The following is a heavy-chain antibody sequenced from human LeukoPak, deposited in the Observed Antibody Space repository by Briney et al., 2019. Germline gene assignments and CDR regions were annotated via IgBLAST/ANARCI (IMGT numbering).Heavy chain of an antibody. D-gene: IGHD6-19*01. CDR3: ARESETSGWYDY. J-gene: IGHJ4*02. CDR2: ISGDGGST. V-gene: IGHV3-43*02. CDR1: GFTFSTFA. Sequence: HPGRSLRLSCAASGFTFSTFAMHWVRQAPGKGLEWVSLISGDGGSTFYADSVRGRFTISRDNTRKSLSLQMSSLRSEDTALYYCARESETSGWYDYWGQGTLVTVSS.